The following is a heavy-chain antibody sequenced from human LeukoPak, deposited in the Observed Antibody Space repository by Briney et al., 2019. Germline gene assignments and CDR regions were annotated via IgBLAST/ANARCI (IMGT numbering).Heavy chain of an antibody. V-gene: IGHV3-23*01. CDR1: GFTFSSYA. J-gene: IGHJ3*02. CDR2: ISDGRVKT. CDR3: AKPSYGDPLDAFDI. D-gene: IGHD4-17*01. Sequence: GGSLRLSCAASGFTFSSYAMNWVRQAPGKGREWVLTISDGRVKTSYAHSVRGRFTISRDNSKNTLFLQMNSLRAEDTAVYYCAKPSYGDPLDAFDIWGQGTMVTVSS.